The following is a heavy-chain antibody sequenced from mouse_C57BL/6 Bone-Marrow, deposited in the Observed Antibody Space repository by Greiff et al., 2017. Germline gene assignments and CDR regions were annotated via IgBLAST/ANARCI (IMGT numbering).Heavy chain of an antibody. D-gene: IGHD1-2*01. V-gene: IGHV1-50*01. Sequence: QVQLQQPGAELVKPGASVKLSCKASGYTFTSYWMQWVKQRPGQGLEWIGEIDPSDSYTNYNQKFKGKATLTVDTSSSTACMQLSSLTSEDSAVYYCARGDYYGDADYWGQGTTLTVSS. CDR1: GYTFTSYW. CDR2: IDPSDSYT. J-gene: IGHJ2*01. CDR3: ARGDYYGDADY.